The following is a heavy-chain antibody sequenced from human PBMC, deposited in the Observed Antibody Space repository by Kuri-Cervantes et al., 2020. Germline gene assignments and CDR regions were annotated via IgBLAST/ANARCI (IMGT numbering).Heavy chain of an antibody. CDR2: ISAYSGNT. CDR3: ARVVVVVAEERGDWFDP. J-gene: IGHJ5*02. D-gene: IGHD2-15*01. CDR1: GYTFTNYG. Sequence: ASVKVSCKASGYTFTNYGISWVRQAPGQGLEWMGWISAYSGNTDYAQNLQGRVTMTTDTSTSTAYMELRSLRSDDTAVYYCARVVVVVAEERGDWFDPWGQGTLVTVSS. V-gene: IGHV1-18*01.